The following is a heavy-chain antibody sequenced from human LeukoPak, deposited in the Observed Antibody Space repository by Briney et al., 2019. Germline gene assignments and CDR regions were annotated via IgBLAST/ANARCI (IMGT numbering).Heavy chain of an antibody. CDR1: GYSFTSYW. D-gene: IGHD6-19*01. J-gene: IGHJ4*02. CDR3: ARALGTAVAGTSDY. Sequence: GESLQISCKGSGYSFTSYWLGWVRQMPGKGLEWMGIIYPGDSVTRYSPSFQGQVTISADKSISTAYLQWSSLKASDTAMYYCARALGTAVAGTSDYWGQGTLVTVSS. CDR2: IYPGDSVT. V-gene: IGHV5-51*01.